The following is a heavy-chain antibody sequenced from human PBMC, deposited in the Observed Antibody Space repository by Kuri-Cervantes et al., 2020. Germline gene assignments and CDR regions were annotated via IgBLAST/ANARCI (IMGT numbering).Heavy chain of an antibody. CDR2: INPSGGST. CDR1: GYTFTNYY. D-gene: IGHD4-17*01. V-gene: IGHV1-46*01. Sequence: ASVKVSCKAFGYTFTNYYMHWVRQAPGQGLEWMGIINPSGGSTSYAQKFQGRVTMTRDTSTSTVYMDLSSLRSEDTAVYYCASLHDYGENDYWGQGTLVTVSS. J-gene: IGHJ4*02. CDR3: ASLHDYGENDY.